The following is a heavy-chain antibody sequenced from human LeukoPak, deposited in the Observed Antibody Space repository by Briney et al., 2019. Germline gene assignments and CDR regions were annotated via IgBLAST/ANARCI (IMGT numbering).Heavy chain of an antibody. CDR3: ARDQEGFDY. V-gene: IGHV1-46*01. J-gene: IGHJ4*02. CDR2: IYPRDGST. CDR1: GYTFTSNY. Sequence: ASVKVSCKASGYTFTSNYIHWVRQAPGQGLEWMGMIYPRDGSTSYAQKFQGRVTATRDTSTSTVHMELSGLRSEDTAVYYCARDQEGFDYWGQGTLVTVSS.